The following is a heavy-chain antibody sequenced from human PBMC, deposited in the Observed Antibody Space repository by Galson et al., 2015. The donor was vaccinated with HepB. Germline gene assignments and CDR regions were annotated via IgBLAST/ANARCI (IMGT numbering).Heavy chain of an antibody. J-gene: IGHJ4*02. D-gene: IGHD5-18*01. V-gene: IGHV3-66*01. Sequence: SLRLSCAASGFTVSSIYMSWVRQAPGQGPEWVSVIYSGGSTYYADSVKGRFSISRDTSKNTLFLQMNSLRAEDTAVYYCARSGYSYGLDYWGPGTPVTVSS. CDR2: IYSGGST. CDR1: GFTVSSIY. CDR3: ARSGYSYGLDY.